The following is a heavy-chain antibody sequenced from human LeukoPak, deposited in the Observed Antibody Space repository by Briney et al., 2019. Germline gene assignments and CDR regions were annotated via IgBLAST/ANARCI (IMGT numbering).Heavy chain of an antibody. V-gene: IGHV4-61*01. CDR1: GDSVSSGSYY. D-gene: IGHD6-19*01. Sequence: KPSETLSLTCTVSGDSVSSGSYYWNWLRQPPGKGLEWIGYIYYSGGTNYNPSLKSRVTISVDTSKNQFSLKLTSVTAVDTAVYYCARFSGHSSGWPFDYWGQGTLVTVSS. CDR2: IYYSGGT. CDR3: ARFSGHSSGWPFDY. J-gene: IGHJ4*02.